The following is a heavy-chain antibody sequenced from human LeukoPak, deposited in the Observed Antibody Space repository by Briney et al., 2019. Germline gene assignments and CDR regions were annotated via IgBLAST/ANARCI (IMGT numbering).Heavy chain of an antibody. J-gene: IGHJ5*02. CDR3: ARDGAPSLYDFWSGPFDP. Sequence: SETLSLTCTVSGGSISSHYWSWIRQPPGKGLEWIGYIYYSGSTNYNPSLKSRVTISVDTSKNQFSLKLSSVTAADTAVYYCARDGAPSLYDFWSGPFDPWGQGTLVTISS. CDR2: IYYSGST. CDR1: GGSISSHY. D-gene: IGHD3-3*01. V-gene: IGHV4-59*11.